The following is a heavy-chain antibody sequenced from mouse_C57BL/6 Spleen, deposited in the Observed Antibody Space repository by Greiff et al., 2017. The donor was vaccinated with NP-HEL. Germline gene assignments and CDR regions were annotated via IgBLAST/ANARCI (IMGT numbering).Heavy chain of an antibody. CDR2: IHPSDSDT. J-gene: IGHJ4*01. CDR3: AIVDFPFITAVVATNYYAMDY. V-gene: IGHV1-74*01. CDR1: GYTFTSYW. D-gene: IGHD1-1*01. Sequence: QVQLQQPGAELVKPGASVKVSCKASGYTFTSYWMHWVKQRPGQGLEWIGRIHPSDSDTNYNQKFKGKATLTVDKSSSTAYMQLSSLTSEDSAVYYCAIVDFPFITAVVATNYYAMDYWGQGTSVTVSS.